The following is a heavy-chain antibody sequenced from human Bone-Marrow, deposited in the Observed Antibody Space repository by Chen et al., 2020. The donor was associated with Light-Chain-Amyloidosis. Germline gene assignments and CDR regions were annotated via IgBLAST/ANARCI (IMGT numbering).Heavy chain of an antibody. CDR3: ARRRDGYNFDY. CDR2: IYPDDSDA. D-gene: IGHD5-12*01. Sequence: EVQLGQSGPEVKKPGESLKISCKGSGYTFPNYWIGWVRQMPGKGLEWMGVIYPDDSDARYSPSFEGQVTISADKSFTTAYLQWRSLKASDTAMYYCARRRDGYNFDYWGQGTLVTVSS. J-gene: IGHJ4*02. CDR1: GYTFPNYW. V-gene: IGHV5-51*01.